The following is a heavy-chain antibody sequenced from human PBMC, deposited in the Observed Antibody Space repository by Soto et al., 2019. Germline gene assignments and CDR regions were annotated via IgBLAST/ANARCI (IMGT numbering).Heavy chain of an antibody. CDR2: IYYSGST. Sequence: KTSETLSLTCTVSGGSVSSGSYYWSWIRQPPGKGLEWIGYIYYSGSTNYNPSLKSRVTISVDTSKNQFSLKLSSVTAADTAVYYCARDHGSGSYYYYYYGMDVWGQGTTVTVSS. J-gene: IGHJ6*02. CDR1: GGSVSSGSYY. CDR3: ARDHGSGSYYYYYYGMDV. V-gene: IGHV4-61*01. D-gene: IGHD3-10*01.